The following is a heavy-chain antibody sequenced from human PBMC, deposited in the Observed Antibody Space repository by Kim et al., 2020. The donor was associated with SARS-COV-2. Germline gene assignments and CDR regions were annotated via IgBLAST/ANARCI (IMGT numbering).Heavy chain of an antibody. D-gene: IGHD2-15*01. CDR2: INEDGSQK. CDR3: ARPRYSS. J-gene: IGHJ4*02. CDR1: GFTFSSFW. Sequence: GGSLRLSCAASGFTFSSFWMTWVRQAPGKGLEWVANINEDGSQKYYIDSVKGRFTITRDNVMNSVYLQMNSLRSEDTAVYYCARPRYSSWGQGSMVTVSS. V-gene: IGHV3-7*01.